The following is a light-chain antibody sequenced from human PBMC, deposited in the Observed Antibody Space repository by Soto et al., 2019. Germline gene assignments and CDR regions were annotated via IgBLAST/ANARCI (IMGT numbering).Light chain of an antibody. Sequence: DIQMTQSPSTLSASVGDRVTITCRASQSISYLAWYQQKPGKAPNLLISKASTLESGVPSRFSGSGSGTEFTLTISSLQPDDFATYYCQQYDSYSHFTFGPGTKVDIK. J-gene: IGKJ3*01. CDR3: QQYDSYSHFT. CDR2: KAS. CDR1: QSISY. V-gene: IGKV1-5*03.